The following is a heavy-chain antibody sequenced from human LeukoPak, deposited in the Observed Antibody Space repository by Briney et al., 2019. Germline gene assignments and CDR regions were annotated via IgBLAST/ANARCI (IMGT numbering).Heavy chain of an antibody. Sequence: GGSLRLSCAASGFTVDTYWMSWVRQAPGKGLDWVAHIKEDGTRKYYVDSVRGRFTISRDNAKNSLFLQMNSLRVEDTAVFYCVAWGSLVVWGQGTLVTVSS. J-gene: IGHJ4*02. CDR2: IKEDGTRK. CDR3: VAWGSLVV. D-gene: IGHD3-16*01. V-gene: IGHV3-7*01. CDR1: GFTVDTYW.